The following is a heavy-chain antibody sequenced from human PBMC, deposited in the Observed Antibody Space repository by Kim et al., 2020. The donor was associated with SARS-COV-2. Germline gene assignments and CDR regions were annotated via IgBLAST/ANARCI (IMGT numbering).Heavy chain of an antibody. CDR1: GFTFSSYA. Sequence: GGSLRLSCAASGFTFSSYAMSWVRQAPGKGLEWVSAISGSGGSTYYADSVKGRFTISRDNSKNTLYLQMNSLRAEDTAVYYCAKPENPPRYFDWLFPLYGMDVWGQGTTVTVSS. D-gene: IGHD3-9*01. CDR2: ISGSGGST. V-gene: IGHV3-23*01. CDR3: AKPENPPRYFDWLFPLYGMDV. J-gene: IGHJ6*02.